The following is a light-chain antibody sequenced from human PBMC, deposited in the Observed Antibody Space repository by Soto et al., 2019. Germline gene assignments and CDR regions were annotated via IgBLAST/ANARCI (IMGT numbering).Light chain of an antibody. CDR3: QQYNNWPPT. CDR2: GAS. Sequence: IVYTQSRPTLTMYQGERATLSCRASQSVSSDFAWYQQKPGQAPRLLIYGASSRATGIPARFSGSGSGTEFTLTISSLQSEDFAVYYCQQYNNWPPTFGPGTTVDIK. V-gene: IGKV3-15*01. J-gene: IGKJ3*01. CDR1: QSVSSD.